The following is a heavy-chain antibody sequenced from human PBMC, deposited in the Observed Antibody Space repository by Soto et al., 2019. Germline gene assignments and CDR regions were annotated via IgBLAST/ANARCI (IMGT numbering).Heavy chain of an antibody. Sequence: ASVKVSCKAPGYTFTSYGISWVRQSPGQGLEWMGWISAYNGNTNYAQKLQGRVTMTTDTSTSTAYMELRSLRSDDTAVYYCAGSKGGSSWYNWFDPWGQGTLVTVSS. J-gene: IGHJ5*02. V-gene: IGHV1-18*01. CDR1: GYTFTSYG. CDR3: AGSKGGSSWYNWFDP. D-gene: IGHD6-13*01. CDR2: ISAYNGNT.